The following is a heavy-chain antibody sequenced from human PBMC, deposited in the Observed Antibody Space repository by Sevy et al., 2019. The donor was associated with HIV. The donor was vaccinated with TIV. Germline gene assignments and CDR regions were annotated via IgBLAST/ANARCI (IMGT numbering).Heavy chain of an antibody. J-gene: IGHJ3*02. CDR1: GYTFTKYG. CDR2: ISAYNGNT. CDR3: ATAGGLTMIRDAFDI. D-gene: IGHD3-22*01. V-gene: IGHV1-18*01. Sequence: ASVNVSCKASGYTFTKYGIIWVRQAPGQGLEWMGWISAYNGNTNYAQKLQGRVTMTTDTSASTAYMELRSLRSDDTAVYYCATAGGLTMIRDAFDIWGQGTMVTVSS.